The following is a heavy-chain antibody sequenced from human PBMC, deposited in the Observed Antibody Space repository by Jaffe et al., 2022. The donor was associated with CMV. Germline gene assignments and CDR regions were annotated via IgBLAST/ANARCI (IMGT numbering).Heavy chain of an antibody. J-gene: IGHJ3*02. CDR2: ISSSSSYT. V-gene: IGHV3-11*06. CDR3: ARCWYYYDSSGYYYSHDAFDI. Sequence: QVQLVESGGGLVKPGGSLRLSCAASGFTFSDYYMSWIRQAPGKGLEWVSYISSSSSYTNYADSVKGRFTISRDNAKNSLYLQMNSLRAEDTAVYYCARCWYYYDSSGYYYSHDAFDIWGQGTMVTVSS. D-gene: IGHD3-22*01. CDR1: GFTFSDYY.